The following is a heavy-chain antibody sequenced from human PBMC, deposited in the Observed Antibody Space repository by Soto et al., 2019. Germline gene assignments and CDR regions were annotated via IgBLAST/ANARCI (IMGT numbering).Heavy chain of an antibody. CDR1: GFTFSSFD. V-gene: IGHV3-13*01. Sequence: GGSLRLSCAASGFTFSSFDMHWVRQATGKGLEWVSGIGGAGDTYYPDSVKGRFTISRENAKNSLYLQMNSLRAGDTAVYYCVTGRPTNSYSWAQGT. J-gene: IGHJ5*02. CDR3: VTGRPTNSYS. CDR2: IGGAGDT. D-gene: IGHD3-10*01.